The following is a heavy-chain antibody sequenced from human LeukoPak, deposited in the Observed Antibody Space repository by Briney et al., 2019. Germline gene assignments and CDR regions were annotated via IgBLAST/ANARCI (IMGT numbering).Heavy chain of an antibody. J-gene: IGHJ5*02. CDR3: AKGPMIVVVITFFDP. V-gene: IGHV3-23*01. CDR1: GFTFSSYA. Sequence: GGSLRLSWAASGFTFSSYAMSWVRQAPEKGLEWVSSISGSGDTTYYADSVKGRFTISRDNSKNTLYLQMNSLRAEDTAVYYCAKGPMIVVVITFFDPWGQGTLVTVSS. D-gene: IGHD3-22*01. CDR2: ISGSGDTT.